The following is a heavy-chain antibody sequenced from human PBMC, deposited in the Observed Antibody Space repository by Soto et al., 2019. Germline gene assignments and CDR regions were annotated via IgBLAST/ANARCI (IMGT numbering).Heavy chain of an antibody. D-gene: IGHD3-3*01. CDR3: ARGRLFLTTSGLAITYFDY. CDR1: SGSFSGYY. CDR2: ITHGGST. Sequence: PSETLSLTCAVYSGSFSGYYYSWIRQSPGKGLEWIGEITHGGSTTYSPSLKSRVTMSLDTPKNQFSLNMTSMTAADTAVYYCARGRLFLTTSGLAITYFDYWGQGTLVTVSS. J-gene: IGHJ4*02. V-gene: IGHV4-34*01.